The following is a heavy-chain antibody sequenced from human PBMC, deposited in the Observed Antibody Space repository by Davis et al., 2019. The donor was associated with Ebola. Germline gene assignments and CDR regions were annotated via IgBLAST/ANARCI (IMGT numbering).Heavy chain of an antibody. V-gene: IGHV1-18*04. CDR3: ARDFNRVPAFY. J-gene: IGHJ4*02. CDR1: GYTFTGYY. CDR2: ISAYSGST. Sequence: AASVKVSCKASGYTFTGYYMHWVRQAPGQGLEWMGWISAYSGSTNYAEKFQGRVTMTTDTSTSTAYMELRSLKFDDTAVYYCARDFNRVPAFYWGQGTLVTVSS. D-gene: IGHD1-14*01.